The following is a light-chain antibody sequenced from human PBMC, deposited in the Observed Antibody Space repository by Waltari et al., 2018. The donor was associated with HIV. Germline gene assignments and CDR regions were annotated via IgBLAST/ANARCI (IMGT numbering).Light chain of an antibody. Sequence: QSALTQPPSASGSPGPSVTISCTGTSSDVGGYNYVSWYQQHPGKAPKYIIYEVIKRPSAVPDLFSGSKSGNTASLTVSVLQAEEEADYCSSSYASSNWVFGGGTKLTVL. J-gene: IGLJ3*02. CDR1: SSDVGGYNY. CDR3: SSYASSNWV. CDR2: EVI. V-gene: IGLV2-8*01.